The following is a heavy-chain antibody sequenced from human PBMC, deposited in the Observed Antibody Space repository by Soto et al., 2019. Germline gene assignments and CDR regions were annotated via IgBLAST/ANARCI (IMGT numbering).Heavy chain of an antibody. D-gene: IGHD3-10*01. V-gene: IGHV2-5*02. J-gene: IGHJ4*02. CDR1: GFSLSARPVA. CDR3: VHWAGIEANWYGGYFDY. Sequence: QITLRESGPTRVKPTQTLTLTCTFSGFSLSARPVAVGWIRQPPGKALERLALIYCDDDKRYSPSLMSRLTIAKDTSKNQVFLTMTNMDPMDTAIYYCVHWAGIEANWYGGYFDYWGQGALVTDSS. CDR2: IYCDDDK.